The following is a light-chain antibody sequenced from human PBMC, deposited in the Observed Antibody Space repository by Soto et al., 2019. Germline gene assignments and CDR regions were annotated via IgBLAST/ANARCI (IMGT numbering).Light chain of an antibody. CDR3: QSYDSSLSGSYV. Sequence: QSVLPQPPSVSVAPGQRVTISCTGSSSNIGAGYDVHWYQRLPGTAPKVLIYGNNNRPSGVPDRFSGSKSGTSASLAITGLQAEDEADYYCQSYDSSLSGSYVFGTGTKLTVL. J-gene: IGLJ1*01. CDR1: SSNIGAGYD. CDR2: GNN. V-gene: IGLV1-40*01.